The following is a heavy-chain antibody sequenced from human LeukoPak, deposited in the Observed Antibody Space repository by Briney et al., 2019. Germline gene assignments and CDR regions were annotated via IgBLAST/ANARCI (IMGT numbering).Heavy chain of an antibody. Sequence: SETLSLTCTVSGGSISSSSYYWGWIRQPPGKGLEWIGSIYYSGSTNYNPSLKSRVTISVDTSKNQFSLKLSSVTAADTAVYYCARDRPAAGDPERWFDPWGQGTLVTVSS. CDR1: GGSISSSSYY. CDR3: ARDRPAAGDPERWFDP. D-gene: IGHD7-27*01. J-gene: IGHJ5*02. V-gene: IGHV4-39*07. CDR2: IYYSGST.